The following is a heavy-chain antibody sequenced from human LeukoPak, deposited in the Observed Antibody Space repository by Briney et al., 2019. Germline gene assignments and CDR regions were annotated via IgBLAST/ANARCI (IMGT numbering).Heavy chain of an antibody. CDR1: GFTFSSYS. D-gene: IGHD3-10*01. Sequence: GGSLRLSCAASGFTFSSYSMNWVRQAPGKGLEWVSSISSSSSYIYYADSVKGRFTISRDNAKNSLYLQMNSLRAEDTAVYYCARRGAMAADAFDSWGQGTMVTVSS. CDR2: ISSSSSYI. V-gene: IGHV3-21*01. J-gene: IGHJ3*02. CDR3: ARRGAMAADAFDS.